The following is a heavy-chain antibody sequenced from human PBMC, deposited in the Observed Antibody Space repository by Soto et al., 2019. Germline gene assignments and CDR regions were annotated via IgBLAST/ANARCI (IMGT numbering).Heavy chain of an antibody. D-gene: IGHD3-10*01. V-gene: IGHV4-4*02. CDR3: ATESRHCTEMSRCLISAAFHV. CDR2: IYHSGTT. Sequence: QVLLQESGPGLVKPSGTLSLTCTVSHFSVTNNKYWSWVRQSPGKPLEWIGEIYHSGTTYYNPSRSRQLSLTTANSKNAIGLMGTFVTAVAPSVYYCATESRHCTEMSRCLISAAFHVSAQGTLVTVSA. J-gene: IGHJ3*01. CDR1: HFSVTNNKY.